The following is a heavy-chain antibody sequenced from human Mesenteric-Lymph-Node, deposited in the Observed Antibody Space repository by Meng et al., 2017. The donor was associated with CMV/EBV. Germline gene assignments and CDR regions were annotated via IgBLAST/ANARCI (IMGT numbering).Heavy chain of an antibody. CDR1: GFTFSSYA. CDR2: IYSGGSST. D-gene: IGHD6-13*01. Sequence: GESLKISCAASGFTFSSYAMTWVRQAPGKGLEWVSIIYSGGSSTFYADSVKGRFTISRDNSKNTLYLQMNSLRAEDTAVYYCAKVSIAAEGDYWGQGTLVTVSS. V-gene: IGHV3-23*03. CDR3: AKVSIAAEGDY. J-gene: IGHJ4*02.